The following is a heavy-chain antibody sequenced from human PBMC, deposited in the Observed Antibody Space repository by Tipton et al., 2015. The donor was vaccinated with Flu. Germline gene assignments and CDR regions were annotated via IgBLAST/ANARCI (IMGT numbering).Heavy chain of an antibody. CDR3: ARERRGGWPFYDAFDF. J-gene: IGHJ3*01. V-gene: IGHV4-61*09. CDR1: GDSISSVSYF. Sequence: TLSLTCTVSGDSISSVSYFWNWIRQPAGKGLEWIGHIDSSGSTNNNASLKSRVAISLDTSRNQFSLKLSSVTAADTAVYYCARERRGGWPFYDAFDFWGQGTTVTVSS. CDR2: IDSSGST. D-gene: IGHD6-19*01.